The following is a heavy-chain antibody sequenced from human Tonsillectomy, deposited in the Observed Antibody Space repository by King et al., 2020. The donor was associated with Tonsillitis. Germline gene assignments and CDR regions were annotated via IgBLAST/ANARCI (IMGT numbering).Heavy chain of an antibody. J-gene: IGHJ2*01. D-gene: IGHD6-6*01. CDR3: ARKGHSTSGRYWYFDL. CDR1: GGSFSGYY. CDR2: INHSGST. V-gene: IGHV4-34*01. Sequence: VQLQQWGAGLLKPSETLSLTCAVYGGSFSGYYWSWIRQPPGKGLEWIGEINHSGSTNSNPSLKDRVTISVDTSKNQFSLNLSSVTAADTAVYSCARKGHSTSGRYWYFDLWGRGALVTVSS.